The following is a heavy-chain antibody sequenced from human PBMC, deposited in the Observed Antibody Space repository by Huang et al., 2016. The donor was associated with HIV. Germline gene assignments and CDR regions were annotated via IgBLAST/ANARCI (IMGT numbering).Heavy chain of an antibody. CDR1: GFTFSRYS. Sequence: EVQLVESGGGLVQPGGSLRLSGAASGFTFSRYSMNWIRQAPGKGLEWGSYISSRRKRISYADSVKGRFTISRDDAKNSVYLQMSSLRDEDTAVYYCATGDSSVSQGGQWGRGTLVTVSS. J-gene: IGHJ4*02. V-gene: IGHV3-48*02. D-gene: IGHD3-22*01. CDR3: ATGDSSVSQGGQ. CDR2: ISSRRKRI.